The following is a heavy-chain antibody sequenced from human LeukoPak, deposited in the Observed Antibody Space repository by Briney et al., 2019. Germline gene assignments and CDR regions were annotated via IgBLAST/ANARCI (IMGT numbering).Heavy chain of an antibody. D-gene: IGHD3-22*01. J-gene: IGHJ4*02. Sequence: GGSLRLSCAASGFTFSRYSMNWVRQAPGKGLEWVSSISSSSYIYYADSVKGRFTISRDNAKNSLYLQMNSLRAEDTAVYYCARSPYYYDSSGYFFDYWGQGTLVTVSS. V-gene: IGHV3-21*01. CDR3: ARSPYYYDSSGYFFDY. CDR1: GFTFSRYS. CDR2: ISSSSYI.